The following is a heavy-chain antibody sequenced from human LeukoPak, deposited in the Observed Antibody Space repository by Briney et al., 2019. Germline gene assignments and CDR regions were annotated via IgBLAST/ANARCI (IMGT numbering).Heavy chain of an antibody. CDR3: ARYDLRGAFDI. CDR1: ELTVSSNY. Sequence: GGSLRLSCAASELTVSSNYMSWVRQAPGEGLEWVSVIYSGGSTYYADSVKGRFTISRDNSKNNLYLQINSLRAEDTAVYFCARYDLRGAFDIWGQGTMVTVPS. V-gene: IGHV3-53*01. CDR2: IYSGGST. J-gene: IGHJ3*02. D-gene: IGHD4-17*01.